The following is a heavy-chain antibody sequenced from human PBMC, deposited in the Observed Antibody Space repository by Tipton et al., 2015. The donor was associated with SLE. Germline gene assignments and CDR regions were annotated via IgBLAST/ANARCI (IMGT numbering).Heavy chain of an antibody. J-gene: IGHJ4*02. D-gene: IGHD2-15*01. CDR1: GDSISNYSYF. V-gene: IGHV4-39*01. CDR3: ARHPRYCSGGTCYSFDY. Sequence: TLSLTCTVSGDSISNYSYFWGWIRQPPGTGLEWIGSIYYSGSTFYNPSLKSRLTMPVDTPNNQFSLKVSSVTAADTAVYYCARHPRYCSGGTCYSFDYWGQGILVTVSS. CDR2: IYYSGST.